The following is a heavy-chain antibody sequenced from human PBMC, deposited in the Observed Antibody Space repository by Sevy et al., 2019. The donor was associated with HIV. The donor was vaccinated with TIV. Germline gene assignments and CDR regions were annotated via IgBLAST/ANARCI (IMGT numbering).Heavy chain of an antibody. CDR1: GFDFNTYA. CDR2: IRYDGSNK. D-gene: IGHD2-8*01. CDR3: ARGRKTTQEWLEELDYYYGMDV. V-gene: IGHV3-30*02. J-gene: IGHJ6*02. Sequence: GGSLRLSCAASGFDFNTYAMHWVRQAPGKGLEWVAYIRYDGSNKYYGDSVRGRFTISRDNSKSTLYVQLNSLRAEDTAVYYCARGRKTTQEWLEELDYYYGMDVWGQGTSVTVSS.